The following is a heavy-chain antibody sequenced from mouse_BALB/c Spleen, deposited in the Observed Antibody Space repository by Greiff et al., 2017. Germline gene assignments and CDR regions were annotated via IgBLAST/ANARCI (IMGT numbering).Heavy chain of an antibody. CDR2: INPSTGYT. CDR3: ARDGYGGYFDV. Sequence: VQLQQSGAELAKPGASVKMSCKASGYTFTSYWMHWVKQRPGQGLEWIGYINPSTGYTEYNQKFKDKATLTADKSSSTAYMQLSSLTSEDSAVYYCARDGYGGYFDVWGAGTTVTVSS. V-gene: IGHV1-7*01. D-gene: IGHD2-2*01. CDR1: GYTFTSYW. J-gene: IGHJ1*01.